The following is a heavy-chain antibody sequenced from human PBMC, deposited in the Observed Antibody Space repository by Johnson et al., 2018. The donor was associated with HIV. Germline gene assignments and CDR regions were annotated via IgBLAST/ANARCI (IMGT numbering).Heavy chain of an antibody. V-gene: IGHV3-66*01. CDR2: FFGGDGT. D-gene: IGHD3-10*01. CDR1: GFTVSSYY. Sequence: VQLVESGGGVVQPGRSLRLSCAASGFTVSSYYMTWVRQAPGKGLEWVSVFFGGDGTYYADSVRGRFIISRDNSKNTLYLQMNSLRAEDTALYYCARFENTLSNAFDIWGQGTMVTVSS. CDR3: ARFENTLSNAFDI. J-gene: IGHJ3*02.